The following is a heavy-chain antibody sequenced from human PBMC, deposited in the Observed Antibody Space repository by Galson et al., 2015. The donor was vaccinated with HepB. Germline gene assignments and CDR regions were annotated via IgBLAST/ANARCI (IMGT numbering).Heavy chain of an antibody. CDR3: AGSQGGDFWSGYYNWFDP. J-gene: IGHJ5*02. CDR2: MYNTGTT. CDR1: GASIRSYY. D-gene: IGHD3-3*01. V-gene: IGHV4-59*01. Sequence: TCSVSGASIRSYYWSWIRQPPGKGLEWIAYMYNTGTTSYNPSLKSRVTISIDTSKKQFSLNLTSVTTADTAVYYCAGSQGGDFWSGYYNWFDPWGQGTLVTVSS.